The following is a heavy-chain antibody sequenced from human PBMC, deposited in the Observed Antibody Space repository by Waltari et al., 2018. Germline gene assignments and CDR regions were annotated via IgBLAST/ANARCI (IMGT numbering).Heavy chain of an antibody. D-gene: IGHD3-10*01. CDR3: ARAPEVRGVINLFDY. Sequence: QVQLQESGPGLVKPSETLSLTCTVSGGSISSYYWSWIRQPPGKGLEWIGYIYYSGSTNYNPSLKSRVTISVDTSKNQFSLKLSSVTAADTAVYYCARAPEVRGVINLFDYWGQGTLVTVSS. J-gene: IGHJ4*02. CDR1: GGSISSYY. CDR2: IYYSGST. V-gene: IGHV4-59*01.